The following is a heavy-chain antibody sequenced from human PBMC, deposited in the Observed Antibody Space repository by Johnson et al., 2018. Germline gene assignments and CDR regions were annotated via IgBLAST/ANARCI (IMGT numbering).Heavy chain of an antibody. V-gene: IGHV3-23*04. CDR1: GFTFSSYA. D-gene: IGHD3-10*01. CDR2: ISGSGGST. CDR3: AKGGSGSYSIPYYYYMDV. Sequence: VQLVESGGGLVQPGGSLRLSCAASGFTFSSYAMSWVRQAPGKGLEWVSAISGSGGSTYYADSVKGRFTLSRDNSKNTLYLQMNSLRAEDTAVYYCAKGGSGSYSIPYYYYMDVWGKGTTVTVSS. J-gene: IGHJ6*03.